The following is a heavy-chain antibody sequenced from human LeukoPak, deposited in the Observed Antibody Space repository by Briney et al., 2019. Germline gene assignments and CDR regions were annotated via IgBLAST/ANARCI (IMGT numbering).Heavy chain of an antibody. CDR2: IKQDGSEK. CDR1: GFTFSNYW. D-gene: IGHD2-21*02. Sequence: GGSLRLSCVASGFTFSNYWMSWVRQAPGKGLEWVANIKQDGSEKYYVDSVKSRFTISRDNAKNSLYLQMNSLRAEDTAVYYCAREVTPYYWGQGTLVTVSS. J-gene: IGHJ4*02. V-gene: IGHV3-7*01. CDR3: AREVTPYY.